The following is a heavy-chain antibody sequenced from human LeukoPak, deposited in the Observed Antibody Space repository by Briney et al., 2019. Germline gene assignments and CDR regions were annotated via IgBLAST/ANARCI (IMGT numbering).Heavy chain of an antibody. J-gene: IGHJ4*02. D-gene: IGHD3-22*01. CDR2: INHSGGT. V-gene: IGHV4-34*01. CDR1: GGSFSGYS. Sequence: SETLSLTCAVYGGSFSGYSWNWIRQPPVKGLEWIGEINHSGGTNYNPSLKSRVTISVDTSKKQFSLKLSSVTAADTAVYYCARRYYYDSSGYRYWGQGTLVTVSS. CDR3: ARRYYYDSSGYRY.